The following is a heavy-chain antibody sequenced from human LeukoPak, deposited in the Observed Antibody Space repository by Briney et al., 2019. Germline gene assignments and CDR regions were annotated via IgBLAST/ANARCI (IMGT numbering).Heavy chain of an antibody. Sequence: SETLSLTCTVSGGSISSYYWSWIRQPPGKGLEWIGYIYYSGSTNYNPSLKSRVTISVDTSKNQFSLKLSSVTAADTAVYYCASLIVGATRPNDYWGQGTLVTVSS. CDR2: IYYSGST. D-gene: IGHD1-26*01. V-gene: IGHV4-59*01. J-gene: IGHJ4*02. CDR3: ASLIVGATRPNDY. CDR1: GGSISSYY.